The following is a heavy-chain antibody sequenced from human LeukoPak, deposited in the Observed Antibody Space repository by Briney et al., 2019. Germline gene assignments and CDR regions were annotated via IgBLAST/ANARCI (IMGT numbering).Heavy chain of an antibody. D-gene: IGHD6-25*01. J-gene: IGHJ1*01. V-gene: IGHV4-4*07. CDR3: AGGAATYDFQY. CDR1: GGSISGYY. Sequence: SETLSLTCTVSGGSISGYYWSWVRQPAGKGLEWIGRIHTNDGTNFNPSLKSRVTMSLDTSKNQFSLKLTSVTAADTAVYYCAGGAATYDFQYWGQGTLVAVSS. CDR2: IHTNDGT.